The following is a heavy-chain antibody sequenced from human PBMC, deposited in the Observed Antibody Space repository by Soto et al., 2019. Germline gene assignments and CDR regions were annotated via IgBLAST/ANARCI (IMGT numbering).Heavy chain of an antibody. V-gene: IGHV4-39*01. CDR1: GDSVSTNSYS. CDR3: ARLNGYCISTNCHGYYGMDV. D-gene: IGHD2-2*03. J-gene: IGHJ6*02. Sequence: SETLSLTYTVSGDSVSTNSYSWGLIRQSPGKGLEWIGAIYSSENTYYNPSLLSRVTISVDTSKNEFSLRLSSVTAADTAVYYCARLNGYCISTNCHGYYGMDVWGQGTTVTVSS. CDR2: IYSSENT.